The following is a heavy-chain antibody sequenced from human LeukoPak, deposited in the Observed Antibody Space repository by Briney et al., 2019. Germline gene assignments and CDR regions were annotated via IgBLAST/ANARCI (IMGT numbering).Heavy chain of an antibody. J-gene: IGHJ6*03. Sequence: GGSLRLSCAASGFTFSSHAMHWVRQAPGKGLEWVAVISYDGSNKYYADSVKGRFTISRDNSKNTLYLQMNSLRAEDTAVYYCARDSMTGYSYGPYYYYYYMDVWGKGTTVTVSS. D-gene: IGHD5-18*01. V-gene: IGHV3-30*04. CDR1: GFTFSSHA. CDR2: ISYDGSNK. CDR3: ARDSMTGYSYGPYYYYYYMDV.